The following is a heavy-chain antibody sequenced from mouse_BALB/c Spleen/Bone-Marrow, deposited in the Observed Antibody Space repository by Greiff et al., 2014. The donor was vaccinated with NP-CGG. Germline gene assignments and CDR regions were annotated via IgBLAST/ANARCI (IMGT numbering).Heavy chain of an antibody. CDR3: ARLIYGSSYTVDF. V-gene: IGHV1S81*02. D-gene: IGHD1-1*01. CDR2: INPSNGRT. CDR1: GYTFTGYW. J-gene: IGHJ4*01. Sequence: VQLQQSGAELVKPGASVKLSCKASGYTFTGYWMHWVKQRPGQGLEWIGEINPSNGRTNHNEKFKGMATLTVDKSSSTAYMQLSSLTSEDSAVFYCARLIYGSSYTVDFWGQGTSVTVSS.